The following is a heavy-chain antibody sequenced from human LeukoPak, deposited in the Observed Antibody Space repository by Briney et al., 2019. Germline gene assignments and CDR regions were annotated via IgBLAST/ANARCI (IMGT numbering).Heavy chain of an antibody. V-gene: IGHV1-2*02. J-gene: IGHJ5*02. D-gene: IGHD4-17*01. CDR3: ARGGVTRYNWFDP. Sequence: ASVKVSCKASGYSFTSNVISWVRQAPGQGLEWMGWINPNSGGTNYAQKFQGRVTMTRDTSISTAYMELSRLRSDDTAVYYCARGGVTRYNWFDPWGQGTLVTVSS. CDR1: GYSFTSNV. CDR2: INPNSGGT.